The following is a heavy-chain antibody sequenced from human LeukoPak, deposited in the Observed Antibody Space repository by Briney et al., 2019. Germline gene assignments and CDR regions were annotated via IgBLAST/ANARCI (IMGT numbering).Heavy chain of an antibody. J-gene: IGHJ6*03. CDR3: ARDGRPTMDV. Sequence: SETLSLTCTVSGGSISSGGYYWRWIRQPPGKGLEWIGYIYYSGSTNYNPSLKSRVTISVDTSKNQFSLKLSSVTAADTAVYYCARDGRPTMDVWGKGTTVTVSS. V-gene: IGHV4-61*08. CDR2: IYYSGST. CDR1: GGSISSGGYY.